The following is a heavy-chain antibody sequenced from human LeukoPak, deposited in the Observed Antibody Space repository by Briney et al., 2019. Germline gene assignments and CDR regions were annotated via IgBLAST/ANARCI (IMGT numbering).Heavy chain of an antibody. Sequence: NSSETLSLTCTVSGGPISRSNFFWGWIRQPPGKGLEWIGSIYYSGNTYYNPSLKSRLTIAVDTSRNQFSLKMSSVTAADTAVYYCATVGDNGGYYLFDYWGQGTLVSVSS. CDR1: GGPISRSNFF. CDR2: IYYSGNT. J-gene: IGHJ4*02. CDR3: ATVGDNGGYYLFDY. V-gene: IGHV4-39*01. D-gene: IGHD4-17*01.